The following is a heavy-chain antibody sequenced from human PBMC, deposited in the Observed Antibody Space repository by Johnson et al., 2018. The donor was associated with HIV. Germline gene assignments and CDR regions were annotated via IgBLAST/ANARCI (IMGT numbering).Heavy chain of an antibody. CDR2: IKSKTDGGTT. Sequence: QLVESGGGLVKPGGSLRLSCAASGFTFSNAWMSWVRQAPGKGLEWVGRIKSKTDGGTTDYAAPVKGRFTISRDDSKNTLYLQMNSLRAEDKAVYYCAKSGFSGGYQGAYDFWGQGTMVTVSS. J-gene: IGHJ3*01. D-gene: IGHD1-26*01. CDR3: AKSGFSGGYQGAYDF. CDR1: GFTFSNAW. V-gene: IGHV3-15*01.